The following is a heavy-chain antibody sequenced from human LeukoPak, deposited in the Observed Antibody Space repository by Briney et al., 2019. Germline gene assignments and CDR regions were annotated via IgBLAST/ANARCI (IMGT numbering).Heavy chain of an antibody. J-gene: IGHJ6*02. V-gene: IGHV4-59*01. CDR3: ARDNLSPVTGYYYGLDV. D-gene: IGHD4-17*01. CDR2: IYYSGST. CDR1: GGSISSYY. Sequence: SETLSLTCTVSGGSISSYYWSWIRQPPAKGLEWIGYIYYSGSTNYNPSLKSRVTISVDTSKNQFSLKLSSVTAADTAVYYCARDNLSPVTGYYYGLDVWSQGTTVTVSS.